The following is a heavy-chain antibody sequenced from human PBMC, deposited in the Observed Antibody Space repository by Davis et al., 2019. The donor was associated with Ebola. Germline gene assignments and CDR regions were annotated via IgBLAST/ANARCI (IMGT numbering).Heavy chain of an antibody. CDR3: ARQESLYGSIDT. V-gene: IGHV5-51*01. CDR2: IYPGDSDT. Sequence: PGGSLRLSCKGSGYIFTRNWIGWVRQLPGKGLGWMGIIYPGDSDTRYSPSFQGQVTISVDRSITTAYLQWSSLKASDSAMYYCARQESLYGSIDTWGQGTLVTVSS. D-gene: IGHD6-13*01. CDR1: GYIFTRNW. J-gene: IGHJ5*02.